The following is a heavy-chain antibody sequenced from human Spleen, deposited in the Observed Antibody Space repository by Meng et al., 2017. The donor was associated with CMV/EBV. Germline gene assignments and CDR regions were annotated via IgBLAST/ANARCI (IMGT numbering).Heavy chain of an antibody. V-gene: IGHV1-2*02. J-gene: IGHJ6*02. CDR3: ARELEQQLSGMDV. CDR1: GYTCTDCY. Sequence: KASGYTCTDCYVQGGQQAPGRGLEGMGWINPSSGGTNYALKFQGRVTMTRDTSIDTAYMELSRLRSDDTAVYYCARELEQQLSGMDVWGQGTTVTVSS. D-gene: IGHD6-13*01. CDR2: INPSSGGT.